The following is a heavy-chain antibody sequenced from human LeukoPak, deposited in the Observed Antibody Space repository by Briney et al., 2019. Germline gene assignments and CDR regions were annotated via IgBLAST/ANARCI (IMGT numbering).Heavy chain of an antibody. CDR1: GGSSSSSSYY. CDR2: IYYSGSP. D-gene: IGHD6-19*01. CDR3: ARQLFRQWPEYFQH. V-gene: IGHV4-39*01. Sequence: SETLSLTCTVSGGSSSSSSYYWGWIRQPPGKGLEWIGSIYYSGSPYYNPSLKSRLTISVDTSKNQFSLKLSSVTAADTAVYYCARQLFRQWPEYFQHWGQGTLVTVSS. J-gene: IGHJ1*01.